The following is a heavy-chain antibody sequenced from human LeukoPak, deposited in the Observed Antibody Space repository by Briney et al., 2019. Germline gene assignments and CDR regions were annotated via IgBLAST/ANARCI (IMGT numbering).Heavy chain of an antibody. Sequence: SETLSLTCTVSGGSINSHYWSWIRQPPGKGLEWIAFVSFSGSTDYNPSLKSRVTISVDTSKNQFSLKLSSVTAADTAVYCCARYGMATIQFFDYWGQGTLFTVSS. CDR1: GGSINSHY. CDR3: ARYGMATIQFFDY. J-gene: IGHJ4*02. CDR2: VSFSGST. D-gene: IGHD5-24*01. V-gene: IGHV4-59*11.